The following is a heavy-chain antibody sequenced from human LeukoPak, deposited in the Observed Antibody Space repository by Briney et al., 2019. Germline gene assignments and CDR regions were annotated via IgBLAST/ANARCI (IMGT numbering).Heavy chain of an antibody. CDR1: GFTFSSYS. Sequence: PGRSLRLSCAASGFTFSSYSMNWVRQAPGKGLECVSSISSSSSYIYYADSVKGRFTISRDNAKNSLYLQMNSLRAEDTAVYYCARTPTPYCGGDCYDFDYWGQGTLVTVSS. CDR3: ARTPTPYCGGDCYDFDY. J-gene: IGHJ4*02. D-gene: IGHD2-21*02. CDR2: ISSSSSYI. V-gene: IGHV3-21*01.